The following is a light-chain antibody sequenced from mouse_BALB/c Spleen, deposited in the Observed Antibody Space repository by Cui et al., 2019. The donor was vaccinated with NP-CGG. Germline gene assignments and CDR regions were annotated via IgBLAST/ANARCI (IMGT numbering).Light chain of an antibody. V-gene: IGLV1*01. CDR1: TGAVTTSNY. CDR3: ALWYSNHWV. CDR2: GTN. J-gene: IGLJ1*01. Sequence: QAVVTQASTLITTPGQTITLTCRSSTGAVTTSNYANWVQEKPDHLFTGLIGGTNNRAPGVPARFSGSLIGDKAALIITGAQTEDEAIYFCALWYSNHWVFGGGTKLTVL.